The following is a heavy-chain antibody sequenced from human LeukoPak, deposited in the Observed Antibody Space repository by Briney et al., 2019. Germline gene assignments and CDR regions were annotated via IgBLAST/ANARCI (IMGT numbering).Heavy chain of an antibody. V-gene: IGHV1-69*13. Sequence: SVKVSCKASGGTFSSYAISWVRQAPGQGLEWMGGIIPIFGTANYAQKFQGRVTITADESTSTAYMELSSLRSEDTAVYYCADGSMVRGVITLIDWGQGTLVTVSS. CDR2: IIPIFGTA. CDR3: ADGSMVRGVITLID. J-gene: IGHJ4*02. D-gene: IGHD3-10*01. CDR1: GGTFSSYA.